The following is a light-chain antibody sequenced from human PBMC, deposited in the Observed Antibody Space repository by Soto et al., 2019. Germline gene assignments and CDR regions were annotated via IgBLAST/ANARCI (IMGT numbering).Light chain of an antibody. J-gene: IGKJ1*01. CDR3: MQGIQLPRT. CDR2: EVF. CDR1: QILLYVDGKTY. Sequence: DIGMTQSPLSLSVTPGQPASISCKSSQILLYVDGKTYLYWYLQKSGQPPQLLIYEVFNRVSGVPDRFSGSGSGTDFTLKISRVEAEDVGIYYCMQGIQLPRTFGQGTKVEIK. V-gene: IGKV2D-29*01.